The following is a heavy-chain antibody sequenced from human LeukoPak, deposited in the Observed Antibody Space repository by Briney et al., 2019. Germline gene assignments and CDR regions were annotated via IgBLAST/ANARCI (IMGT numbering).Heavy chain of an antibody. CDR3: ARGGSIAAARRTSYYYYMDV. J-gene: IGHJ6*03. Sequence: PSETLSLTCTVSGGSISSHYWSWIRQPPGKGLEWIGYIYYSGSTNYNPSLKSRVTISVDTSKNQFSLKLSSVTAADTAVYYCARGGSIAAARRTSYYYYMDVWGKGTTVTVSS. V-gene: IGHV4-59*11. D-gene: IGHD6-13*01. CDR1: GGSISSHY. CDR2: IYYSGST.